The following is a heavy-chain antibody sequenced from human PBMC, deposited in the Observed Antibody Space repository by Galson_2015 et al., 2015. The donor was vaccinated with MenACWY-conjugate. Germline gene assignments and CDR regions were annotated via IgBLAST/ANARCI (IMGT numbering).Heavy chain of an antibody. CDR2: ISSSSSYI. J-gene: IGHJ4*02. CDR1: GFTFRSYR. Sequence: SLRLSCAASGFTFRSYRMNRVRQAPGKGLEWVSSISSSSSYIYYADSVKGRFTISRDNAKNSLYLQMNSLRAEDTAVYYCARDPFASSSWFGYWGQGTLVTVSS. D-gene: IGHD6-13*01. V-gene: IGHV3-21*01. CDR3: ARDPFASSSWFGY.